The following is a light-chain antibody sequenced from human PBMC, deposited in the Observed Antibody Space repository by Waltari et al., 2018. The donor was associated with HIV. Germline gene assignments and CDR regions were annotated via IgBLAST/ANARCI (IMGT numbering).Light chain of an antibody. CDR1: NSHIGAGFD. J-gene: IGLJ2*01. CDR2: NNP. CDR3: QSYDISLSGWV. V-gene: IGLV1-40*01. Sequence: QSVLTQPPSVSGAPGQRVTISCTGTNSHIGAGFDVHWYQQLPGTVPKVLIYNNPVRPSGVPDRFSGSKAATSASLAITGLQAEDEANYYCQSYDISLSGWVFGGGTKLTVL.